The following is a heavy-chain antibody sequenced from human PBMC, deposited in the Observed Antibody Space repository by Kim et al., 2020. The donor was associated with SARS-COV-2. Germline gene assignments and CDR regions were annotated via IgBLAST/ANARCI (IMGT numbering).Heavy chain of an antibody. CDR2: IYPGDSDT. CDR3: ALSPGSGSSRDPFDY. Sequence: GESLKISCKGSGYSFTSYWIGWVRQMPGKGLEWMGIIYPGDSDTRYSPSFQGQVTISADKSISTAYLQWSSLKASDTAMYYCALSPGSGSSRDPFDYWGQGTLVTVSS. V-gene: IGHV5-51*01. D-gene: IGHD3-10*01. J-gene: IGHJ4*02. CDR1: GYSFTSYW.